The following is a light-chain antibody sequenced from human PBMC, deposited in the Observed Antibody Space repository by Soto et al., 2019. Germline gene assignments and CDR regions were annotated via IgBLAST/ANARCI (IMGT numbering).Light chain of an antibody. CDR3: SSYTSSSTHVV. V-gene: IGLV2-14*01. CDR1: SSDVGGYNY. CDR2: EVS. Sequence: QSALTQPASVSGSPGQSITISCTGTSSDVGGYNYVSWYQQHPGKAPKLMIYEVSNRPSGVSNRFSGSKSGNTASRTISRXXXXXXXXXYXSSYTSSSTHVVFGGGTKL. J-gene: IGLJ2*01.